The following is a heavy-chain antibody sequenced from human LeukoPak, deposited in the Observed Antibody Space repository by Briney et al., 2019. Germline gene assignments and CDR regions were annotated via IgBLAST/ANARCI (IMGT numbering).Heavy chain of an antibody. J-gene: IGHJ3*02. CDR3: AKGPSSGPIYDAFDI. CDR1: GFTFSSYA. V-gene: IGHV3-23*01. D-gene: IGHD6-19*01. CDR2: ISGSGGST. Sequence: GGSLRLSCAASGFTFSSYAMSWVSQAPGKGLEWVSSISGSGGSTYYADSVKGRFTISRDNSKNTLYLQMNSLRAEDTAVYYCAKGPSSGPIYDAFDIWGQGTMVTVSS.